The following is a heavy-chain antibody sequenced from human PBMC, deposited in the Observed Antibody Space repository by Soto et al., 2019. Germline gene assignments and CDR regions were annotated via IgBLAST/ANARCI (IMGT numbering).Heavy chain of an antibody. D-gene: IGHD4-17*01. CDR2: ISSSSSYI. Sequence: EVQLVESGGGLVKPGGSLRLSCAASGFTFSSYSMNWVRQAPGKGLEWVSSISSSSSYIYYADSVKGRFTISRDNAKNSLYLQMNSLRAEDTAVYYCARKADDYGDYVVEYWGQGTLVTVSS. CDR1: GFTFSSYS. V-gene: IGHV3-21*01. CDR3: ARKADDYGDYVVEY. J-gene: IGHJ4*02.